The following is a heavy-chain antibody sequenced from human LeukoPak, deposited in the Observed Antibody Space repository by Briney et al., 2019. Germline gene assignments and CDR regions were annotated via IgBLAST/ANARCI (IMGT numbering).Heavy chain of an antibody. V-gene: IGHV3-23*01. CDR1: GFTFSNYA. J-gene: IGHJ4*02. Sequence: GGSLRLSCAASGFTFSNYAMSWVRQPPGKGLEWVSIISGSGGSTYYADSVKGRFTISRDNSKNTLYLQMNSLRAEDTAVYYCARDLDYYDSSGYSNFDYWGQGTLVTVSS. CDR3: ARDLDYYDSSGYSNFDY. CDR2: ISGSGGST. D-gene: IGHD3-22*01.